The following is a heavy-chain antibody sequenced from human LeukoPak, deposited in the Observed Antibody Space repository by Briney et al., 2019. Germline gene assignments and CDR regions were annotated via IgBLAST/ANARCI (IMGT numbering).Heavy chain of an antibody. Sequence: GGSLRLSCAASGFTFDDYAMHWVRQAPGKGLEWVSSISWSSGSIGYADSVKGRFTISRDNAKNSLYLQMNSLRAEDTALYYCAKGGGSGNMCYSLVCGMDVWGQGTTVTVSS. CDR3: AKGGGSGNMCYSLVCGMDV. J-gene: IGHJ6*02. CDR2: ISWSSGSI. D-gene: IGHD2-15*01. CDR1: GFTFDDYA. V-gene: IGHV3-9*01.